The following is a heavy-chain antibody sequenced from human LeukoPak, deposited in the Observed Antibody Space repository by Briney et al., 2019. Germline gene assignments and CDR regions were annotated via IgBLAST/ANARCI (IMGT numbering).Heavy chain of an antibody. CDR3: AREETSGWTFDY. CDR1: GGSISSGSDY. J-gene: IGHJ4*02. Sequence: PSETLSPTCTVSGGSISSGSDYWSWIRQPAGKGLEWIGRIYTSGNTNYNSSLKSRVTISVDRSKNQFSLKLNSVTAADTAVYYCAREETSGWTFDYWGQGTLVTVSS. V-gene: IGHV4-61*02. D-gene: IGHD6-19*01. CDR2: IYTSGNT.